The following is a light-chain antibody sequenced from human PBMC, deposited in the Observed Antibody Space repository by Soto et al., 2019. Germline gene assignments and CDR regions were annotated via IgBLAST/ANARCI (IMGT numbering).Light chain of an antibody. CDR1: QSVSSNY. Sequence: IVLAQSPGTLSLSPGERATLSCRASQSVSSNYLAWFQHKPGQAPRLLIYGVSNRATGIPDRFSGSGSATDFTFTISRLEPEDFAVYYCQHYGRSPTFGQGTRLEIK. V-gene: IGKV3-20*01. CDR3: QHYGRSPT. CDR2: GVS. J-gene: IGKJ5*01.